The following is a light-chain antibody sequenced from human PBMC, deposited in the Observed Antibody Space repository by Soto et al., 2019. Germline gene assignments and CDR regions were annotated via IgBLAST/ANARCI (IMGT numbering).Light chain of an antibody. V-gene: IGLV2-23*02. CDR2: EVN. CDR3: CSYAGSSTVV. CDR1: SSDVGSYNL. Sequence: QSALTQPASVSGSPGQSITISCTGTSSDVGSYNLVSWYQQHPGKAPKLMIYEVNKRPSGVSNRFSGSKSGNTASLTISGLQVEDEADYYCCSYAGSSTVVFGGGTKLTVL. J-gene: IGLJ2*01.